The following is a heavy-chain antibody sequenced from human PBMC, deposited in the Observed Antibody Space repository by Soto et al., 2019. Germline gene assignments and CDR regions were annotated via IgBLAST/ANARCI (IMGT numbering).Heavy chain of an antibody. Sequence: GGSLRLSCAASGFTFSSYWMHWVRQAPGKGLVWVSRIKSDGSSTSYADSVKGRFTISRDNAKNTLYLQMNSLRAEDTAVYYCARVPQKIYSYGYSDYWGQGTLVTVSS. CDR3: ARVPQKIYSYGYSDY. V-gene: IGHV3-74*01. CDR1: GFTFSSYW. J-gene: IGHJ4*02. CDR2: IKSDGSST. D-gene: IGHD5-18*01.